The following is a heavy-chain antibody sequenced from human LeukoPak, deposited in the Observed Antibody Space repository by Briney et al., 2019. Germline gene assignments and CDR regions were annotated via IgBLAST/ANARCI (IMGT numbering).Heavy chain of an antibody. J-gene: IGHJ1*01. CDR1: GYIFDDYG. CDR3: VRLGRDGYTYGAAY. D-gene: IGHD5-24*01. CDR2: INWNGGST. V-gene: IGHV3-20*04. Sequence: PGDSLRLSCAGSGYIFDDYGMRWVRQAPGKALEWVAGINWNGGSTGYAASVKGRCTISRDNAKTALYLEMNSLRVEDTAFYYCVRLGRDGYTYGAAYWGQGALVTVSS.